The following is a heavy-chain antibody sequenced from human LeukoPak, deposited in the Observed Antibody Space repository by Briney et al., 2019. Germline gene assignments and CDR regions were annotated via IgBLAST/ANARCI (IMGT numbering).Heavy chain of an antibody. J-gene: IGHJ5*02. Sequence: SETLSLTCTVSGGSTSSSNYYWSWIRQPPGTGLEWIGYIYYSGSTNYNPSLKSRVTISVDTSKNQFSLKLSSVTAADTAVYYCARVGPQNWFDPWGQGTLVTVSS. CDR1: GGSTSSSNYY. V-gene: IGHV4-61*01. CDR2: IYYSGST. CDR3: ARVGPQNWFDP.